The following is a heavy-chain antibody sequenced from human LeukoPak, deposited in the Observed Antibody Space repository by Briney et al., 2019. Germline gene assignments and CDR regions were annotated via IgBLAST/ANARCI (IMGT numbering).Heavy chain of an antibody. CDR3: TRDRNYHDSSGHYYDVFDI. CDR1: GFTFSSYW. J-gene: IGHJ3*02. CDR2: IKGDGSQK. V-gene: IGHV3-7*04. D-gene: IGHD3-22*01. Sequence: GGSLRLSCAASGFTFSSYWMIWVRQAPGKGLEWVANIKGDGSQKYYVDSAKGRFTISRDNAKTSLYLQVNSLRAEDTAVYYCTRDRNYHDSSGHYYDVFDIWGQGTTVTVSS.